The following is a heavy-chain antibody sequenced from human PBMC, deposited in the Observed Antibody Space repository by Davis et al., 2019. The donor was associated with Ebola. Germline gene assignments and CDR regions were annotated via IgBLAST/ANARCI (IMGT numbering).Heavy chain of an antibody. V-gene: IGHV4-39*01. J-gene: IGHJ5*02. D-gene: IGHD6-13*01. CDR1: GGSISSSSYY. CDR2: IYFSGST. Sequence: PSETLSLTCTVSGGSISSSSYYWGWIRQPPGKGLEWIGSIYFSGSTYYNPSLKSRVTISVDTSKNQFSLKLSSVTAADTAVYYCARGVRQLVRGWFDPWGQGTLVTVSS. CDR3: ARGVRQLVRGWFDP.